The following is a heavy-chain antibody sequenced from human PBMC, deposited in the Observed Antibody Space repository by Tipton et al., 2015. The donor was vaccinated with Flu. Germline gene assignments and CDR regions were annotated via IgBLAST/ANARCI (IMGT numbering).Heavy chain of an antibody. CDR2: IYPSGTT. CDR3: ARLSYYDVDPKNFYFDY. V-gene: IGHV4-39*01. D-gene: IGHD3-10*02. Sequence: TLSLTCTVSSGSIGSTNYFCAWIRQPPGKRLELIGSIYPSGTTYYNPSLKSRVTISADTSKSRFSLMLRSVTAADTAVYYCARLSYYDVDPKNFYFDYWGQGALVTVSS. CDR1: SGSIGSTNYF. J-gene: IGHJ4*02.